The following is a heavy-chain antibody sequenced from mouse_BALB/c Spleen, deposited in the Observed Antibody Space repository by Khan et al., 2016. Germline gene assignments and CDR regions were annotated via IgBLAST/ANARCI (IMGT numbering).Heavy chain of an antibody. V-gene: IGHV1-7*01. J-gene: IGHJ2*01. CDR3: ARDLDY. CDR1: GYTFTTYW. Sequence: QVQLQQSGAELAKPGASVKMSCKASGYTFTTYWMHWVKQRPGQGLEWIGYINPSTGYTEYNQKFKDKATLTADKSSSTAYMQLSSLTSEYSAVYYCARDLDYWGQGTTLTVSS. CDR2: INPSTGYT.